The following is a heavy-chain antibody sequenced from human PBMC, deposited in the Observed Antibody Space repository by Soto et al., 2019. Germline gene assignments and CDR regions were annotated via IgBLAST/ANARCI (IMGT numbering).Heavy chain of an antibody. V-gene: IGHV3-21*01. Sequence: GGSLRLFCAASGFTFSSYSMNWVRQAPGKGLEWVSSISSSSSYIYYADSVKGRFTISRDNAKNSLYLQMNSLRAEDTAVYYCARDGSHLNVGYWGQGTLVTVSS. CDR3: ARDGSHLNVGY. J-gene: IGHJ4*02. CDR1: GFTFSSYS. D-gene: IGHD1-26*01. CDR2: ISSSSSYI.